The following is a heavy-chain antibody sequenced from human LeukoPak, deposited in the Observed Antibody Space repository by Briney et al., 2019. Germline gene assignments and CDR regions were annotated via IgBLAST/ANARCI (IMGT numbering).Heavy chain of an antibody. CDR3: VRMGVSYYYDSSTYYPVAFDV. Sequence: SDPLSLTCGVSGYSISGGYYWGWIRQSPGKGLEWIATIFHTGSIYHNPSLKSRVILSVDTSKNQFSLILTSVTAADTAVYYCVRMGVSYYYDSSTYYPVAFDVWGQGTMVTVSS. V-gene: IGHV4-38-2*01. CDR1: GYSISGGYY. J-gene: IGHJ3*01. D-gene: IGHD3-22*01. CDR2: IFHTGSI.